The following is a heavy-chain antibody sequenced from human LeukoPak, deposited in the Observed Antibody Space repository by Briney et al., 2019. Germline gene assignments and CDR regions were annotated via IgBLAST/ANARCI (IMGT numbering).Heavy chain of an antibody. Sequence: PSETLSLTCTVSGGSISSSSYYWGWIRQPPGKGLEWIGSIYYSGSTYYNPSLKSRVTISVDTSKNQFSLKLSSVTAADTAVYYCARQTIKFDYWGRGTLVTVSS. D-gene: IGHD3-3*01. CDR3: ARQTIKFDY. CDR2: IYYSGST. J-gene: IGHJ4*02. CDR1: GGSISSSSYY. V-gene: IGHV4-39*01.